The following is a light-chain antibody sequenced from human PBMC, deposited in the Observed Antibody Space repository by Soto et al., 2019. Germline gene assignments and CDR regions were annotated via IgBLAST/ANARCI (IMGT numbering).Light chain of an antibody. CDR1: PDINNS. J-gene: IGKJ4*01. V-gene: IGKV1-33*01. CDR3: QQSDNLPLT. CDR2: DGS. Sequence: DIQMPQSPSSLSASVGDRVTISCQASPDINNSLNWYQQKPAKAPKRLIYDGSKLETGGPSRFGGGGSGTDFTFTISSLQPEDIATYYCQQSDNLPLTFGGGTKVDIK.